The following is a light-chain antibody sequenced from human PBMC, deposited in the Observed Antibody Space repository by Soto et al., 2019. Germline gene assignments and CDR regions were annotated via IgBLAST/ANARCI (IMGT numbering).Light chain of an antibody. J-gene: IGKJ2*01. CDR3: QQRSNWPPYT. Sequence: EIVLTQSPATLSLSPGERATLSCRASQSVSSYLAWYQQKPGQAPRLLIYDASNRATGIPARFSGSGSGTDFILTISCLEPEDFAVYYCQQRSNWPPYTFGQGTKLEIK. CDR1: QSVSSY. CDR2: DAS. V-gene: IGKV3-11*01.